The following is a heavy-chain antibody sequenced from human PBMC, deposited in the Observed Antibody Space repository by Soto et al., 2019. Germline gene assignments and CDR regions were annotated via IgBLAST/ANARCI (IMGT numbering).Heavy chain of an antibody. CDR3: VSDGRPLMLPHPDWFDP. CDR2: INPNSGGT. J-gene: IGHJ5*02. Sequence: GASVKVSCKASGYTFTGYYMHWVRQAPGQGLEWMGWINPNSGGTNYAQKFQGWVTMTRDTSISTAYMELSRLRSDDTAVYYCVSDGRPLMLPHPDWFDPWGQGTLVTVST. V-gene: IGHV1-2*04. CDR1: GYTFTGYY. D-gene: IGHD2-8*01.